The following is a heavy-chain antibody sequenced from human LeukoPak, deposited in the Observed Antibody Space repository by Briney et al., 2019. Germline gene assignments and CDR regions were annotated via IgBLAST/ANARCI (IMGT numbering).Heavy chain of an antibody. V-gene: IGHV4-39*01. CDR2: IYYSGST. Sequence: SETLSLTCTVSGGSISTSHYYWGWIRQPPGKGLEWIGSIYYSGSTYYNPSLKSRVTISVDTSKNQFSLKLSSVTAADTAVYYCARQPAYYYGMDVWGQGTTVTVSS. CDR1: GGSISTSHYY. J-gene: IGHJ6*02. CDR3: ARQPAYYYGMDV.